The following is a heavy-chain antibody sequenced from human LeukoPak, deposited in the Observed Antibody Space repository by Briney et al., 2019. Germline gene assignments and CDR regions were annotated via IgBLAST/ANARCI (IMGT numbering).Heavy chain of an antibody. V-gene: IGHV3-30*02. CDR3: AKEIRSPIVFDY. J-gene: IGHJ4*02. CDR2: IRYDESKE. CDR1: GFTFSSYG. D-gene: IGHD2/OR15-2a*01. Sequence: GGSLRLSCAASGFTFSSYGMPWVRQAPGRGLEWGAFIRYDESKEYYADSEKGRFTISRDNSKNTLYLKMNSLRAEDTVVYYCAKEIRSPIVFDYWGQGTLVTVSS.